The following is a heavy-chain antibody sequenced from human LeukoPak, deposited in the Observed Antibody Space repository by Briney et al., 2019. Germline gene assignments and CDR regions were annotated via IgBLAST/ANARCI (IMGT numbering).Heavy chain of an antibody. J-gene: IGHJ4*02. D-gene: IGHD5-12*01. CDR3: AGHIVVTPDFDY. CDR1: GGSISSYY. CDR2: IYYSGST. V-gene: IGHV4-59*01. Sequence: SETLSLTCTVSGGSISSYYWSWIRQPPGKGLEWIGYIYYSGSTNYNPSLKSRVTISVDTSKNQFSLKLSSVTAADTTVYYCAGHIVVTPDFDYWGQGTLVTVSS.